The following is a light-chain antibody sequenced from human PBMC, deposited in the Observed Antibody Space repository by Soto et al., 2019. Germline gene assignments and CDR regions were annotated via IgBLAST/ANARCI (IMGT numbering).Light chain of an antibody. CDR3: VAWDDSLNGHV. CDR1: SSKMGTNT. Sequence: QSVLTQPPPASGTPGQRVTLSFFGGSSKMGTNTVSWYQQVPGTAPKVLIYVNDQRPSGVPGRFSGSNSGTSASLAISGLQPEDEADYYCVAWDDSLNGHVFGTGTKVTVL. CDR2: VND. J-gene: IGLJ1*01. V-gene: IGLV1-44*01.